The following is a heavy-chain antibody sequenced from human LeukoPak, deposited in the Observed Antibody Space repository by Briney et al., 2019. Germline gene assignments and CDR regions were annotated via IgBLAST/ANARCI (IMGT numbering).Heavy chain of an antibody. Sequence: SETLSLTCTVSGGSISSYYWSWIRQPPGKGLEWIGYIYYSGSTNYNPSLKSRVTISVDTSENQFSLKLSSVTAADTAVYYCARAFADYVWGSYRYTIFDYWGQGTLVTVSS. V-gene: IGHV4-59*01. CDR1: GGSISSYY. CDR3: ARAFADYVWGSYRYTIFDY. J-gene: IGHJ4*02. CDR2: IYYSGST. D-gene: IGHD3-16*02.